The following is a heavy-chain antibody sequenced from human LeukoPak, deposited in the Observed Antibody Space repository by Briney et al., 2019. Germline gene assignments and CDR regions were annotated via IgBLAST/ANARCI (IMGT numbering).Heavy chain of an antibody. CDR1: GFTFSSYA. V-gene: IGHV3-30*04. J-gene: IGHJ4*02. CDR3: ARGRREQQLVSYY. CDR2: ISYDGSNK. D-gene: IGHD6-13*01. Sequence: GGSLRLSCAASGFTFSSYAMHWVRQAPGKGLEWVAVISYDGSNKYYADSVKGRFTISRDNSKNTLYLQMNSLRAEDTAVYYCARGRREQQLVSYYLGQGTLVTVSS.